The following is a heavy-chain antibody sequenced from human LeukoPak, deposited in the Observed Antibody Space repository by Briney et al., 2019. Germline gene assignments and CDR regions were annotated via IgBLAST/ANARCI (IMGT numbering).Heavy chain of an antibody. CDR3: ATHCTSSTCYAY. V-gene: IGHV3-23*01. Sequence: PGRTLRLSCACSGLTFSNYAMSWVRQAPGKRMERVSAISGGDSDTDYADSVKGRFTVSRDNSKNMLYLQMSSLRAEDTAIYYCATHCTSSTCYAYWGQGTLVTVSS. D-gene: IGHD2-2*01. J-gene: IGHJ4*02. CDR1: GLTFSNYA. CDR2: ISGGDSDT.